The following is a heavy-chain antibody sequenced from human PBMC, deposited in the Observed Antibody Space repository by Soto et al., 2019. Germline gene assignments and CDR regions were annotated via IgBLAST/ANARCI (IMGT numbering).Heavy chain of an antibody. D-gene: IGHD2-15*01. J-gene: IGHJ5*02. V-gene: IGHV4-59*01. CDR3: VACSGGACYGWFDP. Sequence: QVQLQESGPGLVKPSETLSLTCTVSGGSISSYYWSWIRQTPGKGLEWIGYIYYSGSTKYNPSLKSRVTISVDTSKNHFSLKLSSVTAADTAVYYCVACSGGACYGWFDPWGQGTLVTVSS. CDR1: GGSISSYY. CDR2: IYYSGST.